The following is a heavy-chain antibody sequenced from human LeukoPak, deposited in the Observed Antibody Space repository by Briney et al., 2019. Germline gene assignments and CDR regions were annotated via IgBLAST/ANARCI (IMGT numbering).Heavy chain of an antibody. V-gene: IGHV3-49*03. CDR2: IRSKAYGGTT. CDR1: GFTFGDYA. J-gene: IGHJ3*02. Sequence: PGRSLRLSCTASGFTFGDYAMSWFRQAPGKGLEWVGFIRSKAYGGTTEYAASVKGRFTISRDDSKSIAYLQMNSLKTEDTAVYYCTRDRVRPLRHDAFDIWGQGTMVTVSS. CDR3: TRDRVRPLRHDAFDI. D-gene: IGHD4-17*01.